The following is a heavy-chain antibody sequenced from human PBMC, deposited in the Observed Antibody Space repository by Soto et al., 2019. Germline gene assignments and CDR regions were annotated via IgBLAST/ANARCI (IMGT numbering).Heavy chain of an antibody. CDR2: VYHTGRT. CDR3: ARDFAYFDY. CDR1: GGSFKSGSYS. V-gene: IGHV4-61*01. D-gene: IGHD3-3*01. Sequence: LTCTGSGGSFKSGSYSWSWIRQPPGKGLEWIGYVYHTGRTSYNPFLKSRVSISMDTSKNQFSLNLDSVTAADTAVYFCARDFAYFDYWGQGALVTVSS. J-gene: IGHJ4*02.